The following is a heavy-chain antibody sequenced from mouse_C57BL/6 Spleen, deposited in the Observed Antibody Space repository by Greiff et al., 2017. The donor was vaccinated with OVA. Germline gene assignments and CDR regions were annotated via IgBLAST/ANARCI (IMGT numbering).Heavy chain of an antibody. V-gene: IGHV1-59*01. D-gene: IGHD3-2*02. J-gene: IGHJ2*01. CDR3: AREKGRLPFFDY. Sequence: VQLQQPGAELVRPGTSVKLSCKASGYTFTSYWMHWVKQRPGQGLEWIGVIDPSDSYTNYNQKFKGKATLTVDTSSSTAYMQLSSLTSEDSAVYYCAREKGRLPFFDYWGQGTTLTVSS. CDR1: GYTFTSYW. CDR2: IDPSDSYT.